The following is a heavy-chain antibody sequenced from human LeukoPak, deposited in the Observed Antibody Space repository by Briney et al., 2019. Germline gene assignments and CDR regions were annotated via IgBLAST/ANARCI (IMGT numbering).Heavy chain of an antibody. J-gene: IGHJ5*02. V-gene: IGHV4-59*08. CDR3: ARHPTYDFWSGYYPGGFDP. CDR2: IYYSGST. CDR1: GGSISSYY. D-gene: IGHD3-3*01. Sequence: PSETLSLTCAVSGGSISSYYWSWIRQPPGKGLEWIGYIYYSGSTNYNPSLKSRVTISVDTSKNQFSLKLSSVTAADTAVYYCARHPTYDFWSGYYPGGFDPWGQGTLVTVSS.